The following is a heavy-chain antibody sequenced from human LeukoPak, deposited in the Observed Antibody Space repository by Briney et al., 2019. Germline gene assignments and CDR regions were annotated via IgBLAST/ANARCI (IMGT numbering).Heavy chain of an antibody. Sequence: AGGSLRLFCAASGFTFSSYAMSWVRQAPGKGLEWVSAISGSGGSTYYADSVKGRFTISRDNSKNTLYLQMNSLRAEDTAVYYCAKDPYSGSYFDYWGQGTLVTVSS. CDR1: GFTFSSYA. D-gene: IGHD1-26*01. V-gene: IGHV3-23*01. J-gene: IGHJ4*02. CDR2: ISGSGGST. CDR3: AKDPYSGSYFDY.